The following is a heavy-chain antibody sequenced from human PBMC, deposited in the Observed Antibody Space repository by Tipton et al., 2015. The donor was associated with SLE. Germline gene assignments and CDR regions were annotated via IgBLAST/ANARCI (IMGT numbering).Heavy chain of an antibody. J-gene: IGHJ3*02. D-gene: IGHD6-13*01. Sequence: SLRLSCAASGFTFSGYAMHWVRQAPGKGLEWVAVISYDGSEKYYADSVKGRFTISRDNSKNTLYVQMNSLRPEDTAVYYCARDDWQQPPHAFDIWGQGTMVTVSS. CDR1: GFTFSGYA. CDR2: ISYDGSEK. CDR3: ARDDWQQPPHAFDI. V-gene: IGHV3-30-3*01.